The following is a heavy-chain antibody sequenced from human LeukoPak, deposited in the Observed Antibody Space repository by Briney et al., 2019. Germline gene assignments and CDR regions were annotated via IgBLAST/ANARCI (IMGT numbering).Heavy chain of an antibody. Sequence: SEILSLTCAVYGGSFSGYYWSWIRQPPGKGLEWIGEINHSGSTNYNPSLKSRVTISVDTSKNQFSLKLSSVTAADTAVYYCARTPRGARDYWGQGTLVTVSS. D-gene: IGHD3-10*01. CDR2: INHSGST. V-gene: IGHV4-34*01. J-gene: IGHJ4*02. CDR1: GGSFSGYY. CDR3: ARTPRGARDY.